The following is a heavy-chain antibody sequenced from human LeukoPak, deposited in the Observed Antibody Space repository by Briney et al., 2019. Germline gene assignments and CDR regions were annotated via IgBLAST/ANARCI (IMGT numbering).Heavy chain of an antibody. J-gene: IGHJ4*02. CDR2: IWYDGTKK. V-gene: IGHV3-33*01. Sequence: GGSLRLSCAASGFAFSSYGMHWVRQAPGKGLEWVAVIWYDGTKKYYADSVKGRFTISRDNSKNKMYLQMNSLRAEDTAVYYCARDRRWLQSEGLDYWGQGTLVTVSP. CDR3: ARDRRWLQSEGLDY. CDR1: GFAFSSYG. D-gene: IGHD5-24*01.